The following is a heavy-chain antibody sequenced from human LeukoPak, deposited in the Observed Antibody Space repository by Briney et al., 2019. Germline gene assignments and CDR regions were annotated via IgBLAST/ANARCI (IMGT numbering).Heavy chain of an antibody. CDR3: STEDKYCSGANCGKY. J-gene: IGHJ4*02. Sequence: ASVTVSCKTSGYTFTNYYVHWVRQTPGQGLEWMGYIIPDSGGADYDQRFQGRVTMTRDKSISTVYMELSSLRSDDKAVYYCSTEDKYCSGANCGKYWGQGTLVTVSS. CDR1: GYTFTNYY. CDR2: IIPDSGGA. V-gene: IGHV1-2*02. D-gene: IGHD2-15*01.